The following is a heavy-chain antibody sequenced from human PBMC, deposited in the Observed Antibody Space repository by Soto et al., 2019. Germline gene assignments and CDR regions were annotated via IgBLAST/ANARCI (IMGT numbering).Heavy chain of an antibody. V-gene: IGHV1-18*01. D-gene: IGHD2-15*01. Sequence: ASVKVSCKASGYTFTSYGISWVRQAPGQGLEWMGWISAYNGNINYAQKLQGRVTMTTDTSTSTAYMELRSLRSDDTAVYYCARVLGYCSGGSCYPDYWGQGTLVTVSS. CDR1: GYTFTSYG. J-gene: IGHJ4*02. CDR3: ARVLGYCSGGSCYPDY. CDR2: ISAYNGNI.